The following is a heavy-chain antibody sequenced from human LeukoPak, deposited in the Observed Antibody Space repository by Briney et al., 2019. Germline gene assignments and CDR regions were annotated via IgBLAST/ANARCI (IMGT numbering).Heavy chain of an antibody. J-gene: IGHJ3*02. V-gene: IGHV4-30-2*01. D-gene: IGHD6-13*01. CDR3: ARPETLAAAGTDAFDI. CDR1: GGSISSGGYY. Sequence: LTCTVSGGSISSGGYYWSWIRQPPGKGLEWIGYIYHSGSTYYNPSLKSRVTISVDRSKNQFSLKLSSVTAADTAVYYCARPETLAAAGTDAFDIWGQGTMVTVSS. CDR2: IYHSGST.